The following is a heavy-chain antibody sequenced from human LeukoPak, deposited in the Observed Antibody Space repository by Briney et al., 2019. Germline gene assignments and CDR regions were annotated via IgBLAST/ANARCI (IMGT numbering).Heavy chain of an antibody. CDR1: GFTFSSYS. CDR2: ISSSSSYI. V-gene: IGHV3-21*01. J-gene: IGHJ4*02. CDR3: ARVDYYYDSSGYYYEVVDY. Sequence: GGSLRLSCAASGFTFSSYSMNWDRQAPGKGLEWVSSISSSSSYIYYADSVKGRFTISRDNAKNSLYLQMNSLRAEDTAVYYCARVDYYYDSSGYYYEVVDYWGQGTLVTVSS. D-gene: IGHD3-22*01.